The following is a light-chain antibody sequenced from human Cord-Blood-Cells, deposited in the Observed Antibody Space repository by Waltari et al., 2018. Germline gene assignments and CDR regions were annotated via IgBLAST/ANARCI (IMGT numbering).Light chain of an antibody. CDR1: NIGSKS. Sequence: SYVLTQPPSVPVAPGKTARITGGGHNIGSKSVHCYQQKPGQAPVLVIYYDSDRPSGIPERFSGSNSGNTATLTSSRVEAGDEADYYCQVWDSSSDHVVFGGGTKLTVL. J-gene: IGLJ2*01. CDR3: QVWDSSSDHVV. CDR2: YDS. V-gene: IGLV3-21*04.